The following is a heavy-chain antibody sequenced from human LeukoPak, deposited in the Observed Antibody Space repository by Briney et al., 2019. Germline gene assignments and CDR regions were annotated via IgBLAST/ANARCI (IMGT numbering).Heavy chain of an antibody. CDR1: GFTFSDYY. Sequence: GGSLRPSCAASGFTFSDYYMSWIRQAPGKGLEWVSYISSSSSYTNYADSVKGRFTISRDNAKNSLYLQMNSLRAEDTAVYYCARVVDCSGGSCFVFPDYWGQGTLVTVSS. CDR2: ISSSSSYT. J-gene: IGHJ4*02. V-gene: IGHV3-11*06. CDR3: ARVVDCSGGSCFVFPDY. D-gene: IGHD2-15*01.